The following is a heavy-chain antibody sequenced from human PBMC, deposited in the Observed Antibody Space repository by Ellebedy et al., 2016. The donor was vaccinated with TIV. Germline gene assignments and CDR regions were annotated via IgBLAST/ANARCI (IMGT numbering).Heavy chain of an antibody. Sequence: ASVKVSCKASGYTFTSYGISWVRQAPGQGLEWMGWISAYNGNTDYAQKFQGRVTMTEDTSTDTAYMELSSLRSEDTAVYYCARDGAPDSSPPLYYFDYWGQGTLVTVSS. V-gene: IGHV1-18*04. CDR3: ARDGAPDSSPPLYYFDY. D-gene: IGHD6-13*01. CDR1: GYTFTSYG. CDR2: ISAYNGNT. J-gene: IGHJ4*02.